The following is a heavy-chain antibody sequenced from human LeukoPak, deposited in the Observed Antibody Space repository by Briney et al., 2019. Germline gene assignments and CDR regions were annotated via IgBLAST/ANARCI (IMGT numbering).Heavy chain of an antibody. D-gene: IGHD5-18*01. J-gene: IGHJ4*02. CDR3: ARLGGYQYYFDY. CDR2: IYYSGST. CDR1: GGSISSSSYY. V-gene: IGHV4-61*05. Sequence: SETLSLTCTVSGGSISSSSYYWSWIRQPPGKGLEWIGYIYYSGSTNYNPSLKSRVTISVDTSKNQFSLKLSSVTAADTAVYYCARLGGYQYYFDYWGQGTLVTVSS.